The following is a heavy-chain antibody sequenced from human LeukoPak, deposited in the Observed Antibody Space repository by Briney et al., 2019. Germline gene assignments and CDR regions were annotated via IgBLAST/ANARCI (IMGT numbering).Heavy chain of an antibody. V-gene: IGHV4-34*01. Sequence: SETLSLTCAVYGGSFSGYYWTWIRQPPGKGPEWIGEINYSGRTNYNPSLKSRVTISVDTSKNQFSLKVSSVTAADTAVYYCVRGPSERYYESSGYYYFDYWGQGSLVTVSS. J-gene: IGHJ4*02. CDR3: VRGPSERYYESSGYYYFDY. CDR2: INYSGRT. D-gene: IGHD3-22*01. CDR1: GGSFSGYY.